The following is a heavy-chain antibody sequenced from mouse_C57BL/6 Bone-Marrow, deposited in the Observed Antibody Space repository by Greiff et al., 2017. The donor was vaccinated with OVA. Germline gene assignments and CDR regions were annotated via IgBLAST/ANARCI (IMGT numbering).Heavy chain of an antibody. V-gene: IGHV1-15*01. Sequence: QVQLQQSGAELVRPGASVTLSCKASGYTFTDYEMHWVKQTPVHGLEWIGAIDPETGGTAYNQKFKGKAILTADKSSSTAYMELRSLTSEDSAVYDCTKSGYVGWFAYWGRGTRVTVSA. CDR2: IDPETGGT. CDR1: GYTFTDYE. J-gene: IGHJ3*01. D-gene: IGHD3-2*02. CDR3: TKSGYVGWFAY.